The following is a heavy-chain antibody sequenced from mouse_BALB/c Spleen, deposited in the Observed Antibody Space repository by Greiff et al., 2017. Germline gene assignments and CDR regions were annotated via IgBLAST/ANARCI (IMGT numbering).Heavy chain of an antibody. CDR1: GYTFTDYA. D-gene: IGHD1-1*01. CDR2: ISIYYDNT. Sequence: VKLQESGPELVRPGESVKISCKGSGYTFTDYAMHWVKQSHAKSLEWIGVISIYYDNTNYNQKFKGKATMTVDKSSSTAYMELARLTSEDSAIYYCARGSSYWYFDVWGAGTTVTVSS. V-gene: IGHV1-67*01. CDR3: ARGSSYWYFDV. J-gene: IGHJ1*01.